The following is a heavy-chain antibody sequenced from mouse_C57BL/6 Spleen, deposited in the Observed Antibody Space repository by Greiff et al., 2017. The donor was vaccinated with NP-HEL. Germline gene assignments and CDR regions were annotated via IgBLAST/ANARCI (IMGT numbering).Heavy chain of an antibody. J-gene: IGHJ3*01. V-gene: IGHV6-3*01. D-gene: IGHD6-1*01. CDR1: GFTFSNYW. Sequence: EVQLQESGGGLVQPGGSMKLSCVASGFTFSNYWMNWVRQSPEKGLEWVAQIRLKSDNYATHYAESVKGRFTISRDDSKSSVYLQMNNLRAEDTGIYYCTGDLSWFAYWGQGTLVTVSA. CDR3: TGDLSWFAY. CDR2: IRLKSDNYAT.